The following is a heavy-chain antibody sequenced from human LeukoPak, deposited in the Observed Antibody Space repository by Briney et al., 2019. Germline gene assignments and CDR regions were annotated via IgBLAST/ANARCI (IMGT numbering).Heavy chain of an antibody. CDR2: ISGSGGST. CDR1: GFTFSSYS. D-gene: IGHD5-12*01. V-gene: IGHV3-23*01. CDR3: AKDVDIVATMYFDY. Sequence: GGSLRLSCAASGFTFSSYSMNWVRQAPGKGLEWVSAISGSGGSTYYADSVKGRFTISRDNSKNTLYLQMNSLRAEDTAVYYCAKDVDIVATMYFDYWGQGTLVTVSS. J-gene: IGHJ4*02.